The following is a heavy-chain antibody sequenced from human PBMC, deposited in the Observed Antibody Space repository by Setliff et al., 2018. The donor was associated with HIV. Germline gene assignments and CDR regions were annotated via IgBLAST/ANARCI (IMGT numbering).Heavy chain of an antibody. Sequence: PSETLSLTCTVSGGSISSYYWSWIRQPAGKGLEWIGRVSSRGDTNYNPSLKSRVTISVDTSKNQFSLKLTSVTASDTAVYYCARAAAGNTGPFDLWGQGSPVTVS. CDR2: VSSRGDT. CDR1: GGSISSYY. V-gene: IGHV4-4*07. J-gene: IGHJ4*02. D-gene: IGHD4-17*01. CDR3: ARAAAGNTGPFDL.